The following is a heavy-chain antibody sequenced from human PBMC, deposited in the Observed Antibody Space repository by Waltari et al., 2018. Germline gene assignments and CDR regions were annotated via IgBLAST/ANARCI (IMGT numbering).Heavy chain of an antibody. V-gene: IGHV3-53*01. Sequence: EVQLVESGGGLIQPGGSLRLSCEASGFTVSTNYMIWVRQAPGKGLEWVSVIYSGGSTYYADSVKGRFTISRDISKNTLYLQMNSLRAEDTAVYYCAREPLTGHTIDFWGQGTLVTVSS. CDR3: AREPLTGHTIDF. CDR1: GFTVSTNY. CDR2: IYSGGST. D-gene: IGHD2-8*02. J-gene: IGHJ4*02.